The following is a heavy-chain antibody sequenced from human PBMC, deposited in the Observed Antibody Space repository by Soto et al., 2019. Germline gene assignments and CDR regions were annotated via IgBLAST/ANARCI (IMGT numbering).Heavy chain of an antibody. CDR1: GFTFSSYA. V-gene: IGHV3-23*01. Sequence: GGSLRLSCAASGFTFSSYAMSWVRQAPGKGLEWVSAISGSGGSTYYADSVKGRFTISRDNPKNTLYLQMNSLRAEDTAVYYCAKDGRIAAAGTSDYWGQGTLVTVSS. CDR2: ISGSGGST. CDR3: AKDGRIAAAGTSDY. J-gene: IGHJ4*02. D-gene: IGHD6-13*01.